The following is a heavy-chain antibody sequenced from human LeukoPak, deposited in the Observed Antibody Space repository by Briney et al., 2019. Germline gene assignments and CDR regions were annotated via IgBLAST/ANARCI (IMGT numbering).Heavy chain of an antibody. Sequence: PSETLSLTCTVSGGSISSYYWSWIRQPPGEGLEWIGSIYHSGSTYYNPSLKSRVTISVDTSKNQFSLKLSSVTAADTAVYYCARRIYGNDAFDIWGQGTMVTVSS. D-gene: IGHD4-17*01. V-gene: IGHV4-59*08. CDR1: GGSISSYY. J-gene: IGHJ3*02. CDR3: ARRIYGNDAFDI. CDR2: IYHSGST.